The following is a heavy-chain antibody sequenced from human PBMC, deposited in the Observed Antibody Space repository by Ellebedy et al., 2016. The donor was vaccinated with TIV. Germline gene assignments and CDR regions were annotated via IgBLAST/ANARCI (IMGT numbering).Heavy chain of an antibody. Sequence: SETLSLXXTVSGGSISSYYWSWIRQPPGKGLEWIGYIYYSGSTNYNPSLKSRVTISVDTSKNQFSLKLSSVTAADTAVYYCAREVMTVTTPGGNWFDPWGQGTLVTVSS. CDR1: GGSISSYY. J-gene: IGHJ5*02. CDR2: IYYSGST. D-gene: IGHD4-17*01. CDR3: AREVMTVTTPGGNWFDP. V-gene: IGHV4-59*12.